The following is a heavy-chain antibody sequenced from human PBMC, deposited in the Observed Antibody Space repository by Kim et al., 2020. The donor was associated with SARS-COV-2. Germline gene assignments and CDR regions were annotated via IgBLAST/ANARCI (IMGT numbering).Heavy chain of an antibody. CDR2: IYPGDSDT. CDR3: ARWLGDYFDY. V-gene: IGHV5-51*01. D-gene: IGHD3-22*01. J-gene: IGHJ4*02. Sequence: GESLKISCEGSGYSFTNYWIGWVRQMPGKGLEWMVIIYPGDSDTRYNPSFQGQVTISADKSISTAYLQWSSLTASDTAMYYCARWLGDYFDYWGQGTLVTVSS. CDR1: GYSFTNYW.